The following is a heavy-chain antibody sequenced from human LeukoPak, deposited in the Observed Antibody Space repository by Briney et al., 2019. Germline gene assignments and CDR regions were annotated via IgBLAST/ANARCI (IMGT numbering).Heavy chain of an antibody. V-gene: IGHV4-34*01. CDR1: VGSFSGYY. CDR3: ARTRRFDP. CDR2: INHSGST. J-gene: IGHJ5*02. Sequence: SETLSLTCAVYVGSFSGYYWSWIGQPPGKGLEWIGEINHSGSTNYNPSLKSRVTISVDTSKNQFSLKLSSVTAADTSVYYCARTRRFDPWGQGTLVTVSS.